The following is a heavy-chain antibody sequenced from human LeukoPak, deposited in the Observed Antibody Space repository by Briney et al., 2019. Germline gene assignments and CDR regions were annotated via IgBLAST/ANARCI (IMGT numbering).Heavy chain of an antibody. J-gene: IGHJ4*02. Sequence: GASVKVSCKASGYTFTSYYMHWVRQAPGQGLEWMGWINPNSGGTNYAQKFQGRVTMTRDTSISTAYMELSSLRSDDTAVYYCARDYYDSGGYSARMYYFDYWGQGTLVTVSS. V-gene: IGHV1-2*02. CDR2: INPNSGGT. D-gene: IGHD3-22*01. CDR3: ARDYYDSGGYSARMYYFDY. CDR1: GYTFTSYY.